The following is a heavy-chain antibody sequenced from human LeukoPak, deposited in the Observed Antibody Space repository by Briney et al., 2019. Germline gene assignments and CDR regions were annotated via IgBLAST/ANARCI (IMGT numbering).Heavy chain of an antibody. CDR3: ARHESSHDAFDI. D-gene: IGHD6-19*01. CDR2: IYYSGST. Sequence: SETLSLTCTVSGGSISSYYWSWIRQPPGKGLEWIGYIYYSGSTIYNPSLKSRVTISVDTSKNQFSLKLSSVTAADTAVYYCARHESSHDAFDIWGQGTMVTVSS. J-gene: IGHJ3*02. V-gene: IGHV4-59*08. CDR1: GGSISSYY.